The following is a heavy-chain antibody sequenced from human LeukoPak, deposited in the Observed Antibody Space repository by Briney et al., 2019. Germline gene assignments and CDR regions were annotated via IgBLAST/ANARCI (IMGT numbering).Heavy chain of an antibody. D-gene: IGHD3-9*01. CDR1: GYTFTSYG. V-gene: IGHV1-18*04. CDR2: ISTYNGNT. CDR3: ARVAGLRYFDWVDY. Sequence: ASVKVSCKASGYTFTSYGFSWVRQAPGHGLEWMGWISTYNGNTNYAQKLQGRVTMTTDTSTSTAYMELRSLRSDGTAVYYCARVAGLRYFDWVDYWGQGTPVTVSS. J-gene: IGHJ4*02.